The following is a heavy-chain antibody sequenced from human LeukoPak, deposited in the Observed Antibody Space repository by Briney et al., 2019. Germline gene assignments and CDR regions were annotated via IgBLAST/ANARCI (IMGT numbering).Heavy chain of an antibody. D-gene: IGHD6-19*01. V-gene: IGHV3-7*01. CDR3: ASVSITVAERDYMDV. Sequence: GGSLRLSCAASGFTFSRYWMSWIRQAPGKGLEWVANIKQDGSEKYYVDSVKGRFTISRDDAKNSLSLQMNSLRAEDTAVYYCASVSITVAERDYMDVWGKGTTATVSS. CDR1: GFTFSRYW. J-gene: IGHJ6*03. CDR2: IKQDGSEK.